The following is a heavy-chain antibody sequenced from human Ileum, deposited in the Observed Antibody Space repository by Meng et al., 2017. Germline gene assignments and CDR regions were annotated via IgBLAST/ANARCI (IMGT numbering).Heavy chain of an antibody. CDR1: CVSTRSTSHY. J-gene: IGHJ3*01. CDR3: ARDKAVVVTTYAFDV. CDR2: MPYIGTT. V-gene: IGHV4-39*07. D-gene: IGHD3-22*01. Sequence: PLQAAGPGLVPPSGTRALPCTVSCVSTRSTSHYWGWSRPPAGKGLEWIGSMPYIGTTYYNPSLKSRVTISVDTSKNQISLKLRSVTAADTAVYYCARDKAVVVTTYAFDVWGQGTMVTVSS.